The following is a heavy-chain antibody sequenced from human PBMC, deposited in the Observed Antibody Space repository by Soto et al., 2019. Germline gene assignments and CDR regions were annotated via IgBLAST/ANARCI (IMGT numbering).Heavy chain of an antibody. CDR3: ARVERGTATTVVDAFDI. J-gene: IGHJ3*02. Sequence: QVQLQQWGAGLLKPSETLSLTCAVYGGFVSSGSYYWSWIRQPPGKGLEWIGEMSHSGGTHFNPSLKSRVTISVDTSKNQFSLKMTSVTAADTDLYYCARVERGTATTVVDAFDIWGPGTMVTVSS. V-gene: IGHV4-34*01. CDR1: GGFVSSGSYY. CDR2: MSHSGGT. D-gene: IGHD1-1*01.